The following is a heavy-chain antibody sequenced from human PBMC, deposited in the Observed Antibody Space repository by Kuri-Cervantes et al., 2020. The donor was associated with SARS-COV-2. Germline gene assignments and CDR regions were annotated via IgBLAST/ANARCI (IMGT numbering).Heavy chain of an antibody. CDR3: ANLGPGGHAYSFLDY. Sequence: GSLRLSCAVYGGSFSGYYWGWIRQPPGKGLEWIGSIYYSGSTYYNPSLKGRVTISVDTSKNQFSLKLNSVTAADTAVYYCANLGPGGHAYSFLDYWGQGTLVTVSS. V-gene: IGHV4-34*01. D-gene: IGHD4-11*01. CDR1: GGSFSGYY. J-gene: IGHJ4*02. CDR2: IYYSGST.